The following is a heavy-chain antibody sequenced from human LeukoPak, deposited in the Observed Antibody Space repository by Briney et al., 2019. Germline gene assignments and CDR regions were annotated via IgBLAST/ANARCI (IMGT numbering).Heavy chain of an antibody. CDR1: GYTFTGYY. Sequence: VSVKVSCKASGYTFTGYYMHWVRQAPGQGLEWMGWINTNSSGTNYAQNFQRRVTMTRDTSISTAYMELSSLKSDDTAVYYCARQSSANDYAFDYWGQGTLVTVS. V-gene: IGHV1-2*02. CDR2: INTNSSGT. J-gene: IGHJ4*02. D-gene: IGHD5-12*01. CDR3: ARQSSANDYAFDY.